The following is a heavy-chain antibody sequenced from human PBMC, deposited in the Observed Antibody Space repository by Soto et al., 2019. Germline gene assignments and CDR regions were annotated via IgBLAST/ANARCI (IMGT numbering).Heavy chain of an antibody. D-gene: IGHD4-17*01. CDR3: ASADNDYGDYAVY. V-gene: IGHV4-30-4*01. J-gene: IGHJ4*02. CDR2: IYYSGST. Sequence: QVQLQESGPGLVKPSQTLSLTCTVSGGSISSGDYYWSWIRQPPGKGLEWIGYIYYSGSTYYNPSRRSRVTISVDTSKNQFSLKLSSVTAADTAVYYCASADNDYGDYAVYWGQGTLVTVSS. CDR1: GGSISSGDYY.